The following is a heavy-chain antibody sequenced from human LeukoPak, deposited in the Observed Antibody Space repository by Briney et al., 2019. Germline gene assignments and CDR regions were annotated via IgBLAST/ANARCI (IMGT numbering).Heavy chain of an antibody. Sequence: GASVKVSCKASGYTFTAYSLHWVRQAPGQGLEWMGWINPNSGNTGYAQKFQGRVTITRNTSISTAYMELSSLRSEDTAVYYCARDHCSGGSCYWGYYYYMDVWGKGTTVTISS. V-gene: IGHV1-8*03. CDR2: INPNSGNT. CDR3: ARDHCSGGSCYWGYYYYMDV. CDR1: GYTFTAYS. J-gene: IGHJ6*03. D-gene: IGHD2-15*01.